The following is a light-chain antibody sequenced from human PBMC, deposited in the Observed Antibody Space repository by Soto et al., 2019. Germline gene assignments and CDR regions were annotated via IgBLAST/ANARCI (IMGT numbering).Light chain of an antibody. J-gene: IGKJ1*01. V-gene: IGKV3-20*01. CDR1: QSVNSN. Sequence: EIVLTQSPATLSVSPGEGATLSCSASQSVNSNLAWYQQKPGQAPRLLIYGESTRATGVPARFSGSGSGTEFTLTISRLEPEDFAVYYCQQYGSSLPWTFGQGTKVDIK. CDR2: GES. CDR3: QQYGSSLPWT.